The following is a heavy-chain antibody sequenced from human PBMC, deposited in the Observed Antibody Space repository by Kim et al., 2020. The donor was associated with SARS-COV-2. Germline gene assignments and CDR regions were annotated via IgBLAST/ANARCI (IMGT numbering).Heavy chain of an antibody. CDR1: SASISSAF. J-gene: IGHJ4*02. CDR2: IFHDGKT. Sequence: SETLSLTCTVSSASISSAFWSWIRQPPGKSLEWIGYIFHDGKTNYNPSLQSRVTVSVATSKNQFSLNLSSVTAADTAVYYCVRGGGLYDSWGQGTLVTVS. CDR3: VRGGGLYDS. D-gene: IGHD3-10*01. V-gene: IGHV4-59*12.